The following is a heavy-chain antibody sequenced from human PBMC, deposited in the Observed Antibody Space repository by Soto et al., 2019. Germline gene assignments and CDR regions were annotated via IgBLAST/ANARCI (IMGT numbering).Heavy chain of an antibody. CDR2: IDHDGPK. Sequence: EVQLVESGGGLVQPGGSLRLSCAASGFTFSNYGMHWVRQAPGKGLEWVSRIDHDGPKNYADSVRGRFTIARDNAENPLYLEMDSLRPEDTAVYSWVRDSHGDYWGQGTLVTVSS. J-gene: IGHJ4*02. CDR1: GFTFSNYG. CDR3: VRDSHGDY. V-gene: IGHV3-74*01.